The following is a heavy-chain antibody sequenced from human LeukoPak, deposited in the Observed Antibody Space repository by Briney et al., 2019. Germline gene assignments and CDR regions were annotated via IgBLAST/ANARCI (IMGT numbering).Heavy chain of an antibody. D-gene: IGHD3-10*01. CDR2: MNPNRGDT. J-gene: IGHJ5*02. CDR1: GYTFTSYD. CDR3: VRXFPRXIXXXGTGGGS. V-gene: IGHV1-8*01. Sequence: ASVKVSCKASGYTFTSYDIHWVRQATGQGLEWMGRMNPNRGDTDYAXKFQGRVTMTRDTSISTAYMELSSLRSEDTALYYCVRXFPRXIXXXGTGGGSWGQGTLVTVSS.